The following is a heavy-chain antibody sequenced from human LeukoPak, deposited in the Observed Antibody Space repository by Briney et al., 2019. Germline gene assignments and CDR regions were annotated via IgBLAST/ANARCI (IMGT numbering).Heavy chain of an antibody. V-gene: IGHV3-21*01. CDR3: ARGLSSRWYPDWFDP. CDR1: GFTFSSYS. J-gene: IGHJ5*02. Sequence: GGSLRLSCAASGFTFSSYSMNWVRQAPGKGLEWVSSISSSSSYIYYADSVKGRFTISRDNAKNSLYPQMNSLRAEDTAVYYCARGLSSRWYPDWFDPWGQGTLVTVSS. CDR2: ISSSSSYI. D-gene: IGHD6-13*01.